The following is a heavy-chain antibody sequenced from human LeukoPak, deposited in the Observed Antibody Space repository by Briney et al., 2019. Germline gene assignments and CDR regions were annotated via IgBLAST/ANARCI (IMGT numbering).Heavy chain of an antibody. J-gene: IGHJ6*03. Sequence: PGGPLRLSCVASGFTFDDYAMHWVRQAPGKGLEWVSGISWNSGRIDYADSVKGRFTISRDNAKNSLYLQMNSLRVEDTALYYCAKDMGWGEVEKYYMDVWGKGTTVTISS. CDR1: GFTFDDYA. CDR3: AKDMGWGEVEKYYMDV. D-gene: IGHD3-16*01. V-gene: IGHV3-9*01. CDR2: ISWNSGRI.